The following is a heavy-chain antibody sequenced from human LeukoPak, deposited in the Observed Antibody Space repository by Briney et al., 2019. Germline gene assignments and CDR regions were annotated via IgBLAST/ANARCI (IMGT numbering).Heavy chain of an antibody. CDR3: ARDGYYYDGSDSWGRSLVLFPFDY. D-gene: IGHD3-22*01. CDR1: GGSISSSSYY. J-gene: IGHJ4*02. Sequence: PSETLSLACTVSGGSISSSSYYWGWIRQPPGKGLEWIGSIYYSGSTYYNPSLKSRVTISVDTSKNQFSLKLSSVTAADTAVYYCARDGYYYDGSDSWGRSLVLFPFDYWGQGTLVTVSS. CDR2: IYYSGST. V-gene: IGHV4-39*07.